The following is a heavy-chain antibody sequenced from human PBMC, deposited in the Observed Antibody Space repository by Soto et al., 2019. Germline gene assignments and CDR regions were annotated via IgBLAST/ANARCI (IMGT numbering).Heavy chain of an antibody. V-gene: IGHV1-69*01. Sequence: SVKVSCTASGGSFISYAIIWGRQAPGQGLEWMGGIIPIFGTANYAQKFQGRVTITADESTSTAYMELSSLRSEDTAVYYCARYDSSGYYYGDAFDIWGQGTMVTVSS. CDR3: ARYDSSGYYYGDAFDI. J-gene: IGHJ3*02. CDR1: GGSFISYA. D-gene: IGHD3-22*01. CDR2: IIPIFGTA.